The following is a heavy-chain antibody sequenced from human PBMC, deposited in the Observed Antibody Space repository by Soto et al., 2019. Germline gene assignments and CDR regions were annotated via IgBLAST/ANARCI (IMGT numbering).Heavy chain of an antibody. V-gene: IGHV1-18*01. CDR2: ISAYNGNT. D-gene: IGHD3-10*01. CDR3: ARDKNLGYYGWGGYWGGGIADY. Sequence: QVQLVQSGAEVKKPGASVKVSCKASGYTFTSYGISWVRQAPGQGLEWMGWISAYNGNTNYAQKLQGRVTMTTDTSTSKAYRGLRSLRSDETAVYYCARDKNLGYYGWGGYWGGGIADYWGQGTLVTVSS. CDR1: GYTFTSYG. J-gene: IGHJ4*02.